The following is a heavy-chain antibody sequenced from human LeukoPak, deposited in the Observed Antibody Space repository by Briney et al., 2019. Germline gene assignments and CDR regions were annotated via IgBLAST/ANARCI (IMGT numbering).Heavy chain of an antibody. CDR1: GYTFTSYD. D-gene: IGHD1-26*01. CDR2: MNPNSGNT. J-gene: IGHJ5*02. V-gene: IGHV1-8*01. Sequence: GASVKVSCKASGYTFTSYDINWVRQATGQGLEWMGWMNPNSGNTGYAQKFQGRVTMTRNTSISTAYMELSSLRSEDTAVYYCARVGARSGDNWFDPWGQGTLVTVSS. CDR3: ARVGARSGDNWFDP.